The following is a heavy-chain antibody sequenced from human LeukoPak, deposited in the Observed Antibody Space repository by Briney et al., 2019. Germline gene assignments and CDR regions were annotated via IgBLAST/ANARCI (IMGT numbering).Heavy chain of an antibody. Sequence: AASVTVSCKASGYTFSGHYMHWVRQAPGQGLEWMGWINPDSGGTNYAQKFQGRVTMTRDTSITTAYMELSRLRSDDTAVYYCARDKQLDWAHYYHYYMDVWGKGTTVTVS. V-gene: IGHV1-2*02. D-gene: IGHD1-1*01. CDR2: INPDSGGT. CDR3: ARDKQLDWAHYYHYYMDV. J-gene: IGHJ6*03. CDR1: GYTFSGHY.